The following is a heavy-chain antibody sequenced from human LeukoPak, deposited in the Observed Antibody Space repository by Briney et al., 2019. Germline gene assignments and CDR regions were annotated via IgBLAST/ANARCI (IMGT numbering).Heavy chain of an antibody. CDR3: ARVDSYCSGEGCYYYYGMDV. V-gene: IGHV3-33*01. CDR1: GFTXNSYG. CDR2: IWYDGSNK. D-gene: IGHD2-15*01. Sequence: SLRLSCXASGFTXNSYGIHWVRQTPGKGLEWVAVIWYDGSNKYYADSVKGRFTISRDNSKNTLYLQMNSLRAEDTAVYYCARVDSYCSGEGCYYYYGMDVWGQGTTVTVSS. J-gene: IGHJ6*02.